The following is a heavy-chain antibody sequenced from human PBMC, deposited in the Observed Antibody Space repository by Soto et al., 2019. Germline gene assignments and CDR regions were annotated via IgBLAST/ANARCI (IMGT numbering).Heavy chain of an antibody. Sequence: TPAELTSKDSGFTYTSSAVRWVRQAHEKRLEWIGWIVVGSGNTNYAQKFQERVTITRDMSTSTAYMELSSLRAEDTAVYYCVRDTSAPTHYDFWSGPLAFEIWGQGTMVTGSS. CDR2: IVVGSGNT. J-gene: IGHJ3*02. V-gene: IGHV1-58*01. CDR3: VRDTSAPTHYDFWSGPLAFEI. D-gene: IGHD3-3*01. CDR1: GFTYTSSA.